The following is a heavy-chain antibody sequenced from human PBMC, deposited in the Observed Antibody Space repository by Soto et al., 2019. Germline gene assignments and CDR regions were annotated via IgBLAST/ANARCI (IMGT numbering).Heavy chain of an antibody. CDR3: TTRYCSSTSCYADDAFDI. CDR2: IKSKTDGGTT. CDR1: GFTFSNAW. D-gene: IGHD2-2*01. V-gene: IGHV3-15*01. Sequence: GSLRLSCAASGFTFSNAWMSWVRQAPGKGLEWVGRIKSKTDGGTTDYAAPVKGRFTISRDDSKNTLYLQMNSLKTEDTAVYYCTTRYCSSTSCYADDAFDIWGQGTMVTVSS. J-gene: IGHJ3*02.